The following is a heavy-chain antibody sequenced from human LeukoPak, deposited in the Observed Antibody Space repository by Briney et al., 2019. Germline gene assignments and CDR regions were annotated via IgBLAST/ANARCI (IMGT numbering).Heavy chain of an antibody. CDR3: ARDSEYSSSLAFDI. CDR1: GFTFSSHW. CDR2: INQDGSER. V-gene: IGHV3-7*01. D-gene: IGHD6-13*01. Sequence: PGGSLRLSCAASGFTFSSHWMTWVRQAPGKGLEWVANINQDGSERYYVDSVKGRFTISRDNAKNSLYLQMNSLRAEDTAVYYCARDSEYSSSLAFDIWGQGTMVTFSS. J-gene: IGHJ3*02.